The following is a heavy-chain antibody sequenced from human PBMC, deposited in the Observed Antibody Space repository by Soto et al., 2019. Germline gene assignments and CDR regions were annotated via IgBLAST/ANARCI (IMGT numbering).Heavy chain of an antibody. CDR3: AKDLSYCDGTPCSQHGGSDS. Sequence: QVQLVESGGGGVPPGGSLRLSCAASGFTFSHYAMHWVRQAAGKGLQWVAVLSFDGAHKFYSDSVKGRFTVSRDNSKNTLYPEMSSLRGGDTAVYFCAKDLSYCDGTPCSQHGGSDSWGRGTLVTVSS. V-gene: IGHV3-30*18. CDR2: LSFDGAHK. D-gene: IGHD2-21*01. CDR1: GFTFSHYA. J-gene: IGHJ4*02.